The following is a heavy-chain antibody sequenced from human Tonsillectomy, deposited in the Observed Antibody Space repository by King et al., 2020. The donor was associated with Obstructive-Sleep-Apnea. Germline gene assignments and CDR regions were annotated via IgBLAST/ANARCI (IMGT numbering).Heavy chain of an antibody. J-gene: IGHJ1*01. V-gene: IGHV3-21*01. CDR3: ASEAYCGGDCLSGYFQH. CDR2: ISSSSRYI. D-gene: IGHD2-21*02. CDR1: GFTFSTYS. Sequence: VQLVESGGGLVKPGGSLRLSCAASGFTFSTYSMNWVRQAPGKGLEWVSSISSSSRYIYYADSMKGRFTISSDNAKNSLYLQVNSLRAEDTAVYYCASEAYCGGDCLSGYFQHWGQGTLVTVSS.